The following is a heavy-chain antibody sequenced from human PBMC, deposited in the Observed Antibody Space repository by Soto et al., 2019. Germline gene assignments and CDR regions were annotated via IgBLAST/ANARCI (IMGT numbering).Heavy chain of an antibody. CDR2: IIPIFGTA. Sequence: ASVKVSCKASGGTFSSYAISWVRQAPGQGLEWMGGIIPIFGTANYAQKFQGRVAITADESTSTAYMELSSLRSEDTAVYYCARGYEFWSGYSTYYYYGRDVWGKGTTDTVSS. CDR1: GGTFSSYA. D-gene: IGHD3-3*01. J-gene: IGHJ6*04. V-gene: IGHV1-69*13. CDR3: ARGYEFWSGYSTYYYYGRDV.